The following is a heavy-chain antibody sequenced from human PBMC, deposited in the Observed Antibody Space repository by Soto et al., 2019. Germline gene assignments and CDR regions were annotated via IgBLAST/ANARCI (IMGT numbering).Heavy chain of an antibody. D-gene: IGHD5-12*01. J-gene: IGHJ4*02. CDR1: GYTFTSYY. V-gene: IGHV1-46*01. CDR2: INPSGGST. CDR3: ARDERRGSASSGEYYFDY. Sequence: GASVKVSCKASGYTFTSYYMHWVRQAPGQGLEWMGIINPSGGSTSYAQKFQGRVTMTRDTSTSTVYMELSSLRSEDTAVYYCARDERRGSASSGEYYFDYWGQGTLVTV.